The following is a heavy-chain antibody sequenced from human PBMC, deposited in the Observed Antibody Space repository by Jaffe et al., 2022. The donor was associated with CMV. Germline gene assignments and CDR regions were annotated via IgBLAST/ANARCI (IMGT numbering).Heavy chain of an antibody. CDR1: GFTFSSYG. D-gene: IGHD5-12*01. Sequence: QVQLVESGGGVVQPGRSLRLSCAASGFTFSSYGMHWVRQAPGKGLEWVAVISYDGSNKYYADSVKGRFTISRDNSKNTLYLQMNSLRAEDTAVYYCAKDFERWLQLPTLGGYWGQGTLVTVSS. CDR3: AKDFERWLQLPTLGGY. J-gene: IGHJ4*02. V-gene: IGHV3-30*18. CDR2: ISYDGSNK.